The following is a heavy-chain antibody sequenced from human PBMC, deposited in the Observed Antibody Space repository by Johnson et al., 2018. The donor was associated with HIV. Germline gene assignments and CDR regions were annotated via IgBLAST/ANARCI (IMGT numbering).Heavy chain of an antibody. CDR2: IYSGGST. Sequence: VQLVESGGGVVQPGRSLRFSCAASGFTVSSNYMSWVRQAPGKGLEWVSVIYSGGSTYYADSVKGRFTISRDNSKNTLYLQMNSLRAEDTAVYYCAREATYYDYVWGSYAFDIWGQGTMVTVSS. CDR1: GFTVSSNY. J-gene: IGHJ3*02. D-gene: IGHD3-16*01. CDR3: AREATYYDYVWGSYAFDI. V-gene: IGHV3-66*01.